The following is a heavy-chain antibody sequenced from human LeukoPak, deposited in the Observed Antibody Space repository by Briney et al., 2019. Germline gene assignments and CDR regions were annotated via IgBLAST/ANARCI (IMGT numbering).Heavy chain of an antibody. CDR2: ISSSSSYI. D-gene: IGHD5-12*01. Sequence: GGSLRLSCAASEFTFSSYSMNWVRQAPGKGLEWVSSISSSSSYIYYADSVKGRFTISRDNAKNSLYLQMNSLRAEDTAVYYCARDPTYSGYGYYYYYGMDVWGQGTTVTVSS. CDR3: ARDPTYSGYGYYYYYGMDV. V-gene: IGHV3-21*01. CDR1: EFTFSSYS. J-gene: IGHJ6*02.